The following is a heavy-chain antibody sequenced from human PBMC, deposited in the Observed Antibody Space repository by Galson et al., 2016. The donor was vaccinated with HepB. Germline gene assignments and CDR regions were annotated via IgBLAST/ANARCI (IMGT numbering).Heavy chain of an antibody. V-gene: IGHV1-24*01. Sequence: SVKVSCKVSGYTLTELSMHWVRQAPGKGLEWMGGFDPEDGETIYAQKFQGRVTMTEDTSTDTAYMELSSLRSEDTAVYYCATLPWFGVPPENFDYWGQGNLVTVSS. CDR2: FDPEDGET. D-gene: IGHD3-10*01. CDR1: GYTLTELS. J-gene: IGHJ4*02. CDR3: ATLPWFGVPPENFDY.